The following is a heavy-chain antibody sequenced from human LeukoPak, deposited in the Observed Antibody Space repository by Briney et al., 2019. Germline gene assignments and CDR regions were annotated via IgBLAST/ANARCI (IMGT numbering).Heavy chain of an antibody. Sequence: GSLRLSCAASGFSISDHYMSWIRQSPGKGLEWISYVTSSGSSTKYADSVKGRFTISRDNAKNSVALQMNRLRAEDTAVYYCTRERRGSYYAFESWGQGTLVTVSS. CDR2: VTSSGSST. J-gene: IGHJ4*02. CDR1: GFSISDHY. CDR3: TRERRGSYYAFES. D-gene: IGHD3-10*01. V-gene: IGHV3-11*01.